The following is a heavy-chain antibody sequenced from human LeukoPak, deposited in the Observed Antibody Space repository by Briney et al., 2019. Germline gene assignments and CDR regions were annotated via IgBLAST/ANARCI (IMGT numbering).Heavy chain of an antibody. CDR3: ARGALVYGDNELGVYYYYYYYMDV. D-gene: IGHD4-17*01. Sequence: ASVKVSCKASGYTFTSYDINWVRQATGQGLEWMGWMNPNSGNTGYAQKFQGRVTITRNTSISTAYMELSSLRSDDTAVYYCARGALVYGDNELGVYYYYYYYMDVWGKGTTVTISS. CDR1: GYTFTSYD. J-gene: IGHJ6*03. V-gene: IGHV1-8*03. CDR2: MNPNSGNT.